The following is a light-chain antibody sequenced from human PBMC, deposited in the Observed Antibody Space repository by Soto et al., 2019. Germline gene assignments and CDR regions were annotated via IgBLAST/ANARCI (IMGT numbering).Light chain of an antibody. CDR2: EVT. J-gene: IGLJ1*01. CDR1: STDIGAYNY. CDR3: NSYTTLSNRV. Sequence: QSALTQPASVSGSTGQSITISCTGTSTDIGAYNYVSWYQQHPGKAPKLLIYEVTNRPSGVSNRFSGSKSGNTASLTISGLQAEDEANYYCNSYTTLSNRVFGTGTKLTVL. V-gene: IGLV2-14*01.